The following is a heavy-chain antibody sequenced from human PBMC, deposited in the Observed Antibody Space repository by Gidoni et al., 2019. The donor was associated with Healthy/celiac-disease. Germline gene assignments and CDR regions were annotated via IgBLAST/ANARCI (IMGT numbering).Heavy chain of an antibody. CDR1: GYTFTGYY. CDR3: ARSRSYYYDSSGYCGMDV. Sequence: QVQLVQSGAEVTKPGASVKVSCKASGYTFTGYYMHWVRQAPGQGLAWMGWSNPNSGGTNYAQKFKGRVSMTRDTSISTAYMELSRLRSDDTAGYYCARSRSYYYDSSGYCGMDVWGQGTTVTVSS. J-gene: IGHJ6*02. D-gene: IGHD3-22*01. CDR2: SNPNSGGT. V-gene: IGHV1-2*02.